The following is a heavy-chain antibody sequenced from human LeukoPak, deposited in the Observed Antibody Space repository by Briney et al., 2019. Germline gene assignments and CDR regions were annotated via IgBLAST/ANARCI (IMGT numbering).Heavy chain of an antibody. V-gene: IGHV5-51*01. Sequence: NLGESLKISCKGSGYSFATYWIGWVRQMPGKGLEWMGIIYPGDSDTRYSPSFQGQVTISADKSISTAYLQWSSLKASDTAMYYCARVSTVTPRGWFDPWGQGTLVTVSS. CDR2: IYPGDSDT. CDR3: ARVSTVTPRGWFDP. J-gene: IGHJ5*02. D-gene: IGHD4-17*01. CDR1: GYSFATYW.